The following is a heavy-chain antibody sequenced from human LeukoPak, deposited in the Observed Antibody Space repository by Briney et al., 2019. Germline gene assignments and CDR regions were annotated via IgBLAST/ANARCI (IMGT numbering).Heavy chain of an antibody. CDR3: VGGLGFLPDY. CDR1: GFTFSSYA. CDR2: ISGSGDTT. J-gene: IGHJ4*02. Sequence: GESLRLSCAASGFTFSSYAMSWVRQAPGKGLEWVSAISGSGDTTYYADSVKGRFTISRDNTKNSVYLQMNSLRAEDTALYYCVGGLGFLPDYWGQGTLVTVSS. V-gene: IGHV3-23*01. D-gene: IGHD3-16*01.